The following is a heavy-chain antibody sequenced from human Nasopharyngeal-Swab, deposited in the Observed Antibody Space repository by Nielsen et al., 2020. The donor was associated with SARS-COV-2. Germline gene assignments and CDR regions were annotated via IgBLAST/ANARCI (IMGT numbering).Heavy chain of an antibody. CDR2: IDPSYSYT. D-gene: IGHD6-6*01. Sequence: GGDLKISCKGSGYRFTNYWISWVRQLPGKGLEWMGRIDPSYSYTNYSPSFQGHVNITADKSMNTAYLRLSHLQASDTAMYYCARHWEGSSSLCTYYYMDVWGKGTTVTVSS. CDR1: GYRFTNYW. V-gene: IGHV5-10-1*01. J-gene: IGHJ6*03. CDR3: ARHWEGSSSLCTYYYMDV.